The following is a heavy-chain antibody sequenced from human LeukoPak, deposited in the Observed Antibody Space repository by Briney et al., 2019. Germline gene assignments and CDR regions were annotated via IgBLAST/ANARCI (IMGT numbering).Heavy chain of an antibody. D-gene: IGHD3-22*01. Sequence: GGSLRLSCAASGFTFSDYSMTWIRQAPGKGLNWVSYISNSGSTIYYADSVKGRFTISRDNAKNSLYLQMNSLRANDTSVYYCARDYSSASLNLDYWGQGTLVTVSS. CDR1: GFTFSDYS. V-gene: IGHV3-11*04. J-gene: IGHJ4*02. CDR3: ARDYSSASLNLDY. CDR2: ISNSGSTI.